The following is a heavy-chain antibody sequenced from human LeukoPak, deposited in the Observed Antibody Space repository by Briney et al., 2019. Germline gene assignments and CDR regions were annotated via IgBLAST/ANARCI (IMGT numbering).Heavy chain of an antibody. CDR1: GYTFTSYA. Sequence: ASVKVSCKASGYTFTSYATHWVRQAPGQRLEWMGWINAGNGNTKYSQKFQGRVTITRDTSASTAYMELSSVTAADTAVYYCARVKDMITFGGDIDYWGQGTLVTVSS. J-gene: IGHJ4*02. CDR3: ARVKDMITFGGDIDY. V-gene: IGHV1-3*01. D-gene: IGHD3-16*01. CDR2: INAGNGNT.